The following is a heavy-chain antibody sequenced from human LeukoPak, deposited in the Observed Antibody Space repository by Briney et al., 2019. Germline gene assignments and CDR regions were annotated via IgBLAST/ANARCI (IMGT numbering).Heavy chain of an antibody. CDR3: ARDLGYYYGSGSYYPSPFDY. D-gene: IGHD3-10*01. Sequence: WASVKVSCKASGYTFTSYGISWVRQAPGQGLEWMGWISAYNGNTSYAQKLQGRVTMTTDTSTSTAYMELRGLRSDDTAVYYCARDLGYYYGSGSYYPSPFDYWGQGTLVTVSS. J-gene: IGHJ4*02. V-gene: IGHV1-18*01. CDR1: GYTFTSYG. CDR2: ISAYNGNT.